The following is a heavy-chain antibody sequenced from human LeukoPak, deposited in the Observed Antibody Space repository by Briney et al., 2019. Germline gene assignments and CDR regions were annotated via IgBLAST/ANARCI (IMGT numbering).Heavy chain of an antibody. CDR3: ARVQSSGYYDAFDI. Sequence: ASVKVSCKASGYTFTIYYTHWVRQAPGQGLEWMGWINTNTGNPTYAQGFTGRFVFSLDTSVSTAYLQISSLKAEDTAVYYCARVQSSGYYDAFDIWGQGTMVTVSS. V-gene: IGHV7-4-1*02. J-gene: IGHJ3*02. CDR2: INTNTGNP. D-gene: IGHD3-22*01. CDR1: GYTFTIYY.